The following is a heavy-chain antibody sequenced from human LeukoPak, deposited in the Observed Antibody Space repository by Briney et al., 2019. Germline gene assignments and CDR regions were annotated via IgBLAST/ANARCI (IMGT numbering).Heavy chain of an antibody. CDR3: ARGEVVVVTANNWFDP. CDR1: GYTFTSYG. Sequence: ASVKVYCKASGYTFTSYGISWVRQAPGQGLEWMGWISAYNGNTNYAQKLQGRVTMTTDTSTSTAYMELRSLRSDDTAVYYCARGEVVVVTANNWFDPWGQGTLVTVSS. V-gene: IGHV1-18*01. J-gene: IGHJ5*02. CDR2: ISAYNGNT. D-gene: IGHD2-21*02.